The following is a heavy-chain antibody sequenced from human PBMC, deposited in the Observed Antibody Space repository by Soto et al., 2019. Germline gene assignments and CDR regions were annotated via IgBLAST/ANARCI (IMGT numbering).Heavy chain of an antibody. CDR3: ARGRATRVYVIYFDY. D-gene: IGHD2-8*01. CDR2: INHSGST. J-gene: IGHJ4*02. CDR1: GGSFSGYY. V-gene: IGHV4-34*01. Sequence: QVQLQQWGAGLLKPSETLSLTCAVYGGSFSGYYWSWIRQPPGKGLEWIGEINHSGSTNYNPSLKSRVTISVDTSKNQFSLKLSSVTAADTAVYYCARGRATRVYVIYFDYWGQGTLVTVSS.